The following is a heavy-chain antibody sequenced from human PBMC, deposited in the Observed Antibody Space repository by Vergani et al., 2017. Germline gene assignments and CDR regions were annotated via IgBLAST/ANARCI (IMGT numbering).Heavy chain of an antibody. D-gene: IGHD4-23*01. V-gene: IGHV1-69*01. CDR3: ARPPQPGGNPFLNYYYYGMDV. Sequence: QVQLVQSGAEVKKPGSSVKVSCKASGGTFSSYAISWVRQAPGQGLEWMGGIIPIFGTANYAQKFQGRVTITADESTSTAYMELSSLRSEDTAVYYCARPPQPGGNPFLNYYYYGMDVWGQGTTVTVSS. CDR1: GGTFSSYA. J-gene: IGHJ6*02. CDR2: IIPIFGTA.